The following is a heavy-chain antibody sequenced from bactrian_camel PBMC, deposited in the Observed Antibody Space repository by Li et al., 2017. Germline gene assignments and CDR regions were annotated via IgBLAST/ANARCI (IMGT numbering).Heavy chain of an antibody. D-gene: IGHD3*01. V-gene: IGHV3S53*01. Sequence: HVQLVESGGGSVETGGSLRLSCTASRDDVIRDCITWFFQAPGKKREWVASIDSNGSTRYADSVKGRFTISQDNAKNMLYLQMNSLKPEDTAMYYCAADPQYDYCSGSLYEWNHWGQGTQVTVS. CDR2: IDSNGST. CDR3: AADPQYDYCSGSLYEWNH. J-gene: IGHJ4*01. CDR1: RDDVIRDC.